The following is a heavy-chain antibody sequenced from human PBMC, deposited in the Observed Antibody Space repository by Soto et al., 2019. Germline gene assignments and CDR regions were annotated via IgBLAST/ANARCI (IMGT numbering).Heavy chain of an antibody. CDR3: ARVVPMYYDFWSGYYDY. J-gene: IGHJ4*02. CDR2: IYYSGST. Sequence: VQLQESGPGLVKPSQTLSLTCTVSGGSISSGDYYWSWIRQPPGKGLEWIGYIYYSGSTYYNPSLKSRVTISVDTSKNQFSLKLSSVTAADTAVYYCARVVPMYYDFWSGYYDYWGQGTLVTVSS. V-gene: IGHV4-30-4*01. CDR1: GGSISSGDYY. D-gene: IGHD3-3*01.